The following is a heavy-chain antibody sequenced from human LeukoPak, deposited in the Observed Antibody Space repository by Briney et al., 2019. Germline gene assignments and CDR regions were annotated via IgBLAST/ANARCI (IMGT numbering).Heavy chain of an antibody. CDR2: ISGSGGST. J-gene: IGHJ4*02. Sequence: GSLRLSCAASGFTFSSYAMSWVRQAPGKGLEWVSAISGSGGSTYYADSVKGRFTISRDNSKNTLYLQMNSLRAEDTAVYYCAKMGHSSGWCDYWGQGTLVTVSS. CDR3: AKMGHSSGWCDY. D-gene: IGHD6-19*01. V-gene: IGHV3-23*01. CDR1: GFTFSSYA.